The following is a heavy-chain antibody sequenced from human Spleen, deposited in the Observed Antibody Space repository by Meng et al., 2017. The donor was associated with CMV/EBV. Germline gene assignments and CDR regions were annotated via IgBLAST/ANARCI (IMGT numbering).Heavy chain of an antibody. CDR2: INHSGST. CDR1: GGSFSGYY. D-gene: IGHD6-25*01. V-gene: IGHV4-34*01. CDR3: ARGPRKRTRWFDP. J-gene: IGHJ5*02. Sequence: CAVYGGSFSGYYWSWIRQPQGKGLRWIGEINHSGSTNYNPSLKSRVTISVDTSKNQFSLKLSSVTAADTAVYYCARGPRKRTRWFDPWGQGTLVTVSS.